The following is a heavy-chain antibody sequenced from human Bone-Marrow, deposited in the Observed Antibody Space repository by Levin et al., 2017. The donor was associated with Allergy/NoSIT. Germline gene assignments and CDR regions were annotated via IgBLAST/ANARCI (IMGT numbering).Heavy chain of an antibody. D-gene: IGHD1-7*01. Sequence: GESLKISCVASGFTVINHYMTWVRQAPGKGLEWVSLIYCGGATYYADSVKGRFTISRDGSKNTLYLQMNSLRAEDTAVYYCARSYNWNYAGGQGTLVTVSS. CDR3: ARSYNWNYA. V-gene: IGHV3-66*01. CDR2: IYCGGAT. CDR1: GFTVINHY. J-gene: IGHJ4*02.